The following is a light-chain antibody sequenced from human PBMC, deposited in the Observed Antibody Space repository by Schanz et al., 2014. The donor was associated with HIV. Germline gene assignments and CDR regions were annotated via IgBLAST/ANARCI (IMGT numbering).Light chain of an antibody. V-gene: IGKV3-15*01. CDR3: QQYNDWPPIT. CDR1: QSVGTN. J-gene: IGKJ5*01. CDR2: GAS. Sequence: EVVMTQSPVTLSVSPGETVTLSCSASQSVGTNLAWYQQRPGQAPRLLIYGASTRAIGFPARFSGSGSGTEFTLTISSLQAEDCAVYYCQQYNDWPPITFGQGTRLEIK.